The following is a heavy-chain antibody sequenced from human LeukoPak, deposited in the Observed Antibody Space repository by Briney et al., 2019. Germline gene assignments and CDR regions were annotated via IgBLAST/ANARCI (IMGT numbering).Heavy chain of an antibody. Sequence: GESLKISCKGSGYSFTSYWIGWVRQMPGKGLEWMGIIYPGDSDTRYSPSFQGQVTISADRSISTAYLQWSSLKASDTAMYYCATTYYYGSGSYDDAFDIWGQGKMVTVSS. D-gene: IGHD3-10*01. V-gene: IGHV5-51*01. CDR2: IYPGDSDT. CDR3: ATTYYYGSGSYDDAFDI. J-gene: IGHJ3*02. CDR1: GYSFTSYW.